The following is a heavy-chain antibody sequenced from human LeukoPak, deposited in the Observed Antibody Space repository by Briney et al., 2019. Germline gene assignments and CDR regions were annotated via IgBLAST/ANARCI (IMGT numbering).Heavy chain of an antibody. CDR1: GGSISSDTYY. V-gene: IGHV4-61*02. Sequence: SQTLSLTCTVSGGSISSDTYYWSWIRQPAGKGLEWIGRIFTSGRTDYNPSLRSRVAMSVDTSKNQFSLKLSSVTAADTAVYFCERVQFGAAGSFDCWGQGTLVTVSS. J-gene: IGHJ4*02. CDR2: IFTSGRT. D-gene: IGHD6-19*01. CDR3: ERVQFGAAGSFDC.